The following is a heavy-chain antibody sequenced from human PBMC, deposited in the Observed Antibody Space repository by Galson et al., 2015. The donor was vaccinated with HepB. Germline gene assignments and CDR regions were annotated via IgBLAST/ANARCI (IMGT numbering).Heavy chain of an antibody. CDR3: ARHLAYIAATDIGWYYFDY. D-gene: IGHD2-15*01. CDR2: IYYSGST. V-gene: IGHV4-39*01. Sequence: LSLTCTVSGGSISSSSYYWGWIRQPPGKGLEWIGSIYYSGSTYYNPSLKSRVTISVDTSKNQFSLKLSSVTAADTAVYYCARHLAYIAATDIGWYYFDYWGQGTLVTVSS. CDR1: GGSISSSSYY. J-gene: IGHJ4*02.